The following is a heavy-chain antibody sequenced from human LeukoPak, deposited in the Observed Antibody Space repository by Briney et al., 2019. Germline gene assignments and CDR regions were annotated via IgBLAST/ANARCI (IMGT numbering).Heavy chain of an antibody. Sequence: PGGSLRLSCAASGFTVSSNYMSWVRQAPGKGLEWVSSISSSSSYINYADSVKGRFTISRDNAKNSLYLQMNSLRAEDTAVYYCARAIGVAAAGRIDYWGQGTLVTVSS. CDR2: ISSSSSYI. D-gene: IGHD6-13*01. J-gene: IGHJ4*02. V-gene: IGHV3-21*01. CDR3: ARAIGVAAAGRIDY. CDR1: GFTVSSNY.